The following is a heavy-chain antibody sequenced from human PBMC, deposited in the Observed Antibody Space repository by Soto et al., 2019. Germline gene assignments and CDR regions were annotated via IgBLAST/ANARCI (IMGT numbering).Heavy chain of an antibody. CDR1: GFIFSGSA. CDR2: IRSRANNFAT. V-gene: IGHV3-73*02. J-gene: IGHJ6*02. CDR3: ARGQGAAIGDYYYHGMDV. D-gene: IGHD2-2*02. Sequence: EVQLVESGGGLVQPGGSLKLSCAASGFIFSGSAIHWVRQASGKGLEWVGRIRSRANNFATSSAASVKGRFTFSRDDSKNTAYLQMNTVKPEDTAVYYCARGQGAAIGDYYYHGMDVWGQGTTVTVSS.